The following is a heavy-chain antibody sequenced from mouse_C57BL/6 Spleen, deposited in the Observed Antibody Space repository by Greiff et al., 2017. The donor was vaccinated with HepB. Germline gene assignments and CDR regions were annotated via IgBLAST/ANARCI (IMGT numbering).Heavy chain of an antibody. D-gene: IGHD2-5*01. CDR2: IFPGSGST. J-gene: IGHJ2*01. CDR1: GYTFTDYY. CDR3: ASSYYSNYDFDY. Sequence: QVQLKQSGPELVKPGASVKISCKASGYTFTDYYINWVKQRPGQGLEWIGWIFPGSGSTYYNEKFKGKATLTVDKSSSTAYMLLSSLTSEDSAVYFCASSYYSNYDFDYWGQGTTLTVSS. V-gene: IGHV1-75*01.